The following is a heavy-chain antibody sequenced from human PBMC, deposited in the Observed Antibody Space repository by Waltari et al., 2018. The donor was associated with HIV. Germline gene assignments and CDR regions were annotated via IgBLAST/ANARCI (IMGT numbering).Heavy chain of an antibody. Sequence: QVQLVQSGAEGKKPGSSVKVSCKASGGTFSRYAISWVRQAAGQGLEWMGGIIPIFGTANYAQKFQGRVTITADESTSTAYMELSSLRSEDTAVYYCARAWGSEYGMDVWGQGTTVTVSS. CDR3: ARAWGSEYGMDV. CDR2: IIPIFGTA. D-gene: IGHD3-16*01. J-gene: IGHJ6*02. CDR1: GGTFSRYA. V-gene: IGHV1-69*13.